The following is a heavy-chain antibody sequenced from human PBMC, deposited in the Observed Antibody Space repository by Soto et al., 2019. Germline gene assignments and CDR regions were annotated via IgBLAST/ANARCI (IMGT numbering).Heavy chain of an antibody. CDR3: ARGLNAAWYRGCEL. D-gene: IGHD1-26*01. J-gene: IGHJ3*01. CDR2: IFDRGNT. Sequence: SETLSLTCIVSGGSISSYYWNWIRQPPGKGLEWIGSIFDRGNTNYNPSLKSRVTISVDTSKTQFSLRLTSVTAADTAVYYCARGLNAAWYRGCELWGQGTMVTV. V-gene: IGHV4-59*01. CDR1: GGSISSYY.